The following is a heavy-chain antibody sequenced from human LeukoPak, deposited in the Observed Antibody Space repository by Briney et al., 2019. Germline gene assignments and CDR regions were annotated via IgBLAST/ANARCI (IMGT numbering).Heavy chain of an antibody. CDR1: GYSFTSYW. D-gene: IGHD4-23*01. CDR2: IYPGDSDT. J-gene: IGHJ2*01. CDR3: ARRVVNNRNWYFNL. Sequence: GESLKISCKGSGYSFTSYWIGWVRQMPGKGLEWMGIIYPGDSDTRYSPPFQGQVTISADKSINTAYLQWSSLKASDTAMYYCARRVVNNRNWYFNLWGRGTLVTVSS. V-gene: IGHV5-51*01.